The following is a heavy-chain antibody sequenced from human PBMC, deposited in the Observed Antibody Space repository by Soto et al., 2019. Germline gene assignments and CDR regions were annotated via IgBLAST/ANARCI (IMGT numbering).Heavy chain of an antibody. CDR1: GGTFSRHA. Sequence: QVQLVQSGAEVRKPGSSVKVSCKASGGTFSRHAISWVRQAPGQGLEWMGGIIPIFGTANHAQKFQGRVTIIADEFTSTVYMELSSLSSEDTGMYYCARGWGYDSNDYYYAYWGQGPLVIVSS. D-gene: IGHD3-22*01. CDR3: ARGWGYDSNDYYYAY. J-gene: IGHJ4*02. V-gene: IGHV1-69*01. CDR2: IIPIFGTA.